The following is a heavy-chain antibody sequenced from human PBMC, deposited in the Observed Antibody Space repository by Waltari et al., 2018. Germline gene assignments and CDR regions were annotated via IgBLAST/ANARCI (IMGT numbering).Heavy chain of an antibody. CDR3: ARGSSYDSSGYYYYGMDV. J-gene: IGHJ6*02. CDR1: GGTFSSYA. Sequence: QVQLVQSGAEVKKPGSSVKVSCKASGGTFSSYAISWVRQAPGQGLEWMGGIIPILGTANYAQKFQGRVTITADESTSTAYMELSSLRSEDTAVYYCARGSSYDSSGYYYYGMDVWGQGTTVTVSS. CDR2: IIPILGTA. V-gene: IGHV1-69*01. D-gene: IGHD3-22*01.